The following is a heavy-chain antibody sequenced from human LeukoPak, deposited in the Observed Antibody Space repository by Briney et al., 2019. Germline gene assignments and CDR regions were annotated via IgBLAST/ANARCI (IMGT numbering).Heavy chain of an antibody. D-gene: IGHD2-2*01. Sequence: GGSLRLSCAASGFTFSSYAMHWVRQAPGKGLEWMAVISYDGSNKYYADSVKGRFTISRDNSKNTLYLQMNSLRAEDTAVYYCARDSGYCSSTSCPSDYWGQGTLVTVSS. J-gene: IGHJ4*02. CDR2: ISYDGSNK. V-gene: IGHV3-30*04. CDR3: ARDSGYCSSTSCPSDY. CDR1: GFTFSSYA.